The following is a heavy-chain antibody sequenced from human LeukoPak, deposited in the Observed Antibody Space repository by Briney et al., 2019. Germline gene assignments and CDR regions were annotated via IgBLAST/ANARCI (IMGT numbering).Heavy chain of an antibody. Sequence: GGSLRLSCAASGFTFDDYGMSWVRQAPGKGLEWVAVISYDGSNKYYADSVKGRFTISRDNSKNTLYLQMNSLRAEDTAVYYCARYHYDISQAFDIWGQGTMVTVSS. J-gene: IGHJ3*02. CDR1: GFTFDDYG. CDR2: ISYDGSNK. D-gene: IGHD3-22*01. V-gene: IGHV3-30*03. CDR3: ARYHYDISQAFDI.